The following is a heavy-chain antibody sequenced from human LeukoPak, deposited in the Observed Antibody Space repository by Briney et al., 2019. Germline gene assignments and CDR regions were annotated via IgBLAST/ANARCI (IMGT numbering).Heavy chain of an antibody. CDR1: GYTFTSYD. CDR2: MNPNSGNT. J-gene: IGHJ3*02. D-gene: IGHD2-2*01. V-gene: IGHV1-8*03. CDR3: ARAPDIVVVPAAMADDAFDI. Sequence: ASVKVSCKASGYTFTSYDINWVRQATGQGLEWVGWMNPNSGNTGYAQKFQGRVTITRNTFISTAYMELSSLRSEDTAVYYCARAPDIVVVPAAMADDAFDIWGQGTMVTVSS.